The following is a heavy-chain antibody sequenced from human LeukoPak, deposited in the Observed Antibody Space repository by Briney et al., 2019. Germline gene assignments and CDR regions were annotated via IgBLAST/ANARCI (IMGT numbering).Heavy chain of an antibody. CDR1: GGTFSSYA. D-gene: IGHD4-23*01. V-gene: IGHV1-69*04. Sequence: SVKVSCKASGGTFSSYAISWVRQAPGQGLEWMGRIIPILGIANYAQKFQGRVTITADKSTSTAYMELSSLRSEDTAVYCCARFVAYGGNRWSFDYWGQGTLVTVSS. CDR3: ARFVAYGGNRWSFDY. CDR2: IIPILGIA. J-gene: IGHJ4*02.